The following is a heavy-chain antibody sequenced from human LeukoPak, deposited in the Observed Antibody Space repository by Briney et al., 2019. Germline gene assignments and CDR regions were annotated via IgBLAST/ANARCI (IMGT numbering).Heavy chain of an antibody. CDR3: ARDERYDSSGYPFDY. CDR2: INPNSGGT. CDR1: GYTFTGYF. D-gene: IGHD3-22*01. J-gene: IGHJ4*02. Sequence: ASVKVSCKASGYTFTGYFIHWVRQAPGQGPEWMGWINPNSGGTNYAQKFQGRVTMTRDTSISTAYMELSRLRSDDTAVYYCARDERYDSSGYPFDYWGQGTLVTVSS. V-gene: IGHV1-2*02.